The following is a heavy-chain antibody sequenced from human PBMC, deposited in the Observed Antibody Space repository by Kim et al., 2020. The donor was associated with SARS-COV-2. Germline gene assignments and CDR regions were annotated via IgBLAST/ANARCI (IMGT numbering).Heavy chain of an antibody. V-gene: IGHV4-59*08. J-gene: IGHJ3*02. CDR2: IYYSGST. Sequence: TLSLTCTVSGGSISNYYWSWIRQPPGKGLELIGYIYYSGSTNYNPSLKSRVTISVDTSKNQFSLKLNSVTAADTAVYYCARSPSIALFDIWGQGTMVTVSS. CDR3: ARSPSIALFDI. D-gene: IGHD2-21*01. CDR1: GGSISNYY.